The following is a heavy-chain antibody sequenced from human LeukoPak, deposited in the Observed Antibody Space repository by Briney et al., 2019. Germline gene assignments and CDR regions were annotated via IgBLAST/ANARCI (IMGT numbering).Heavy chain of an antibody. CDR1: GYTFTGYY. V-gene: IGHV1-2*02. D-gene: IGHD6-6*01. J-gene: IGHJ5*02. Sequence: GASVKVSCKASGYTFTGYYMHWVRQAPGQGLEWMGWINPNSGGTNYAQKFQGRVTMTRDTSISTAYMELSRLRSDDTAVYYCARDAGGPYNTSSEWFDPWGQGTLVTVSS. CDR3: ARDAGGPYNTSSEWFDP. CDR2: INPNSGGT.